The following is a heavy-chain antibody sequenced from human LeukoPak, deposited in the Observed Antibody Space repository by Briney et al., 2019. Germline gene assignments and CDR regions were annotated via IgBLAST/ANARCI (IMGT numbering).Heavy chain of an antibody. Sequence: SSVTVSCKASGYLFTSYNIHFVRHATGHWLEWMGWMTPNRGNTGYAQRVRGRVTITRNTSICTPKMDLSPLSSEDTAVYYCAREPSGRGGGRWFLSYWGQGTLVTVSS. V-gene: IGHV1-8*03. CDR1: GYLFTSYN. CDR2: MTPNRGNT. CDR3: AREPSGRGGGRWFLSY. J-gene: IGHJ4*02. D-gene: IGHD3/OR15-3a*01.